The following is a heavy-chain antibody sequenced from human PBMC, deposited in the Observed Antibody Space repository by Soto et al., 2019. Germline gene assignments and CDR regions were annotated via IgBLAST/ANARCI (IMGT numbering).Heavy chain of an antibody. J-gene: IGHJ3*02. CDR2: ISGSGGST. CDR1: GFTFSSYA. Sequence: EVQLLGSGGGLVQPGGSLRLSCAASGFTFSSYAMSWVRQAPGKGLEWVSAISGSGGSTYYADSVKGRFTISRDNSKNTLYLQMNSLRAEDTAVYYCAKDSAEYYYDSSGYAYDAFDIWGQGTMVTVSS. V-gene: IGHV3-23*01. D-gene: IGHD3-22*01. CDR3: AKDSAEYYYDSSGYAYDAFDI.